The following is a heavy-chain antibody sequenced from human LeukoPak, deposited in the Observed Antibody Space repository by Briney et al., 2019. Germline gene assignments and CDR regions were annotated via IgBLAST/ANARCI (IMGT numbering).Heavy chain of an antibody. CDR2: IYSGGST. CDR1: GCTVSSNY. D-gene: IGHD3-10*01. CDR3: ARGSFGEYRAFDI. V-gene: IGHV3-66*01. Sequence: GGSLRLSCAASGCTVSSNYMSWVRQAPGKGLEWVSVIYSGGSTYYADSVKGRFTISRDNSKNTLYLQMNSLRAEDTAVYYCARGSFGEYRAFDIWGQGTMVTVSS. J-gene: IGHJ3*02.